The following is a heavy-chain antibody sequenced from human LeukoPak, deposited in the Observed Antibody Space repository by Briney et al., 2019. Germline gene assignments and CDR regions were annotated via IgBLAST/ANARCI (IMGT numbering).Heavy chain of an antibody. Sequence: RGESLKISCKGSGYSFTSYWISWVRQMPGKGLEWMGRIDPSDSYTNYSPSSQGHVTISADKSISTAYLQWSSLKASDTAMYYCARLRFWGNWFDPWGQGTLVTVSS. CDR1: GYSFTSYW. CDR3: ARLRFWGNWFDP. D-gene: IGHD3-16*01. J-gene: IGHJ5*02. V-gene: IGHV5-10-1*01. CDR2: IDPSDSYT.